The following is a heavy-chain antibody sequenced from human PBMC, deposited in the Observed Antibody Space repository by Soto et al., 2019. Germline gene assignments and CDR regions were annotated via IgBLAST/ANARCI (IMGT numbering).Heavy chain of an antibody. CDR2: ISYDGSNK. Sequence: GGSLKLSCAASGFTFSSYGMHWVRQAPGKGLEWVAVISYDGSNKYYADSVKGRFTISRDNSKNTLYLQMNSLRAEDTAVYYCAKSLRITGTFDYWGQGTLVTLSS. V-gene: IGHV3-30*18. D-gene: IGHD1-20*01. CDR3: AKSLRITGTFDY. CDR1: GFTFSSYG. J-gene: IGHJ4*02.